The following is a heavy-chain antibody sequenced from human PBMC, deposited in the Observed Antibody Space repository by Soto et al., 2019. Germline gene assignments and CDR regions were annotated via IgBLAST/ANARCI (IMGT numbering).Heavy chain of an antibody. CDR1: GYTFTSYY. D-gene: IGHD3-10*01. V-gene: IGHV1-46*01. CDR3: ARFLFFGDVVTHYGIDV. CDR2: INPSGGST. J-gene: IGHJ6*02. Sequence: GASVKVSCKASGYTFTSYYMHWVRQAPGQGLEWMGIINPSGGSTSYAQKFQGRVTMTRDTSTSTVYMELSSLRSEDTAVYYCARFLFFGDVVTHYGIDVWGQGTTVTVSS.